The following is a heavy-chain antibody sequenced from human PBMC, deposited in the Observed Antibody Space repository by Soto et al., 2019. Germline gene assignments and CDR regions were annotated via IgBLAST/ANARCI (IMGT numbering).Heavy chain of an antibody. CDR1: GYTFTSYG. V-gene: IGHV1-18*01. CDR3: ARDFSATVVTHPLGDYYYGMDV. CDR2: ISAYNGNT. J-gene: IGHJ6*02. Sequence: QVQLVQSGAEVKKPGASVKVSCKASGYTFTSYGISWVRQAPGQGLEWMGWISAYNGNTNYAQKLQGRVTMTTDTSTRTAYMELRSLRSDDTAVYYCARDFSATVVTHPLGDYYYGMDVWGQGTTVTVSS. D-gene: IGHD4-17*01.